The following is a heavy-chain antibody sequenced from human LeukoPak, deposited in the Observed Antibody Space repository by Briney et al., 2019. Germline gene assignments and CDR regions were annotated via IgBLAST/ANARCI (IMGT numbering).Heavy chain of an antibody. Sequence: KPGGSLRLSCAASGFSFNNAWMNWVRQAPGKGLEWVGRIKSKTDGGTTDYRAPVKGRFTISRDDSKNTLYLQMNSLKTEDTAVYYCTTGGSTIFQSARLPYYYYMDVWGKGTTVTVSS. CDR2: IKSKTDGGTT. CDR3: TTGGSTIFQSARLPYYYYMDV. V-gene: IGHV3-15*01. CDR1: GFSFNNAW. J-gene: IGHJ6*03. D-gene: IGHD3-9*01.